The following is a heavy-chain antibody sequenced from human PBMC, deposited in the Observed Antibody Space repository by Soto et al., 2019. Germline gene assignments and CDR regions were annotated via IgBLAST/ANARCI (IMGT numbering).Heavy chain of an antibody. V-gene: IGHV1-69*13. CDR3: ARDRTTQNSYYYYGMDV. J-gene: IGHJ6*02. CDR1: GGTFSSYA. Sequence: SVKVSCKASGGTFSSYAISWVRQAPGQGLEWMGGIIPIFGTANYAQKFQGRVTITADESTSTAYMELSSLRSEDTAVYYCARDRTTQNSYYYYGMDVWGQGPTLTVS. CDR2: IIPIFGTA. D-gene: IGHD4-4*01.